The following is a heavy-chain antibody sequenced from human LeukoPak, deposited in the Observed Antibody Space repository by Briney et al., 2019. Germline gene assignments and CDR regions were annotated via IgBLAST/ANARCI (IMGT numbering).Heavy chain of an antibody. Sequence: GGSLRLSCAVSGFTFSNYGMHWVRQAPGKGLEWVALTPYDGSTKYYADSVKGRFIISKDNSRNTLYLQMNSLKVDDTAMYYCAKPSGEHFDYWGQGTLVTVSS. CDR2: TPYDGSTK. J-gene: IGHJ4*02. V-gene: IGHV3-30*18. CDR1: GFTFSNYG. CDR3: AKPSGEHFDY.